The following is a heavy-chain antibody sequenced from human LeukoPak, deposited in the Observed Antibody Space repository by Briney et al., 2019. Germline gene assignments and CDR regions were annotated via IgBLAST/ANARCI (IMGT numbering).Heavy chain of an antibody. V-gene: IGHV1-69*04. CDR3: ATKRDSGYAGDAFDI. D-gene: IGHD5-12*01. J-gene: IGHJ3*02. Sequence: SVKVSCKASGGTFSSYAISWVRQAPGQGLEWMGRIIPILGIANYAQKFQGRVTITADKSTSTAYMELSSLRSEDTAVYYCATKRDSGYAGDAFDIWGQGTMVTDSS. CDR1: GGTFSSYA. CDR2: IIPILGIA.